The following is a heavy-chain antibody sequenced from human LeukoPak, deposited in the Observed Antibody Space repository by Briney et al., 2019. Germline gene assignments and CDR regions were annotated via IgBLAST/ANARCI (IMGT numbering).Heavy chain of an antibody. Sequence: ASVKVSCKASGYTFTSYDINWVRQATGQGLEWMGWMNPNSGNTGYAQKFQGRVTMTRNTSISTAYMELSSLRSEDTAVYYCARVRYDSRGYYYSYAFDIWGQGTMVTVSS. J-gene: IGHJ3*02. CDR3: ARVRYDSRGYYYSYAFDI. CDR1: GYTFTSYD. D-gene: IGHD3-22*01. CDR2: MNPNSGNT. V-gene: IGHV1-8*01.